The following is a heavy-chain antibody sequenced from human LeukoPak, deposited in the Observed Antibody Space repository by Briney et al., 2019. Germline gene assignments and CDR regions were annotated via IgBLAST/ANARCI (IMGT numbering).Heavy chain of an antibody. CDR2: IYYSGNT. J-gene: IGHJ5*02. CDR1: GGSISSYY. CDR3: ASGLRRDWFDP. Sequence: SETLSLTCTVSGGSISSYYWSWIRQSPGKGLEWIGFIYYSGNTNSNPSHKSRVTMSVDTSKNQFSLRLTSVTAADTAVYYCASGLRRDWFDPWGQGTLVTVSS. D-gene: IGHD2-21*01. V-gene: IGHV4-59*01.